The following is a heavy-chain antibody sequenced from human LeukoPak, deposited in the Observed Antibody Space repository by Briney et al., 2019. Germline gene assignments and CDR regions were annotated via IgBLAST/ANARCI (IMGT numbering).Heavy chain of an antibody. CDR2: ISGSGGST. CDR1: GFTFASYA. J-gene: IGHJ4*02. CDR3: ATTLGPLDY. Sequence: PGGSLRLSCAASGFTFASYAMSWVRQAPGKGLEWVSVISGSGGSTYYADSVKGRFTISRDNSKNTLYLQMNSLRAEDTAVYYCATTLGPLDYWGQGTLVTVSS. V-gene: IGHV3-23*01. D-gene: IGHD1-14*01.